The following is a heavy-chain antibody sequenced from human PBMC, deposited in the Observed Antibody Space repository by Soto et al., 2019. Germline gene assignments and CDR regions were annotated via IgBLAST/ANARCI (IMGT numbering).Heavy chain of an antibody. J-gene: IGHJ5*01. CDR1: GFSFSSYW. CDR2: INSDGSTT. D-gene: IGHD2-15*01. CDR3: AIVLTGSYNWFDS. Sequence: EVQLVESGGGLVQPGGSLRLSCAASGFSFSSYWMHWVRQVPGKGLVSVSRINSDGSTTTYAESVKGRFTISRYNANNTLYLQMNSLRVEDTAVYYCAIVLTGSYNWFDSWGQGTLVTVSS. V-gene: IGHV3-74*01.